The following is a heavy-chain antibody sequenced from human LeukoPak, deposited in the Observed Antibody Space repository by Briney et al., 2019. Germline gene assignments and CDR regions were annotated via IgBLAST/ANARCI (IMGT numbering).Heavy chain of an antibody. Sequence: GRSLRLSCAASGFAFSSYGMHWVRQAPGKGLEWVAVISYDGSNKYYADSVKGRFTTSRDNSKNTLYLQMNSLRAEDTAVYYCAKDLGVTIFGVVIYGVDVWGQGTTVTVSS. CDR3: AKDLGVTIFGVVIYGVDV. J-gene: IGHJ6*02. CDR2: ISYDGSNK. CDR1: GFAFSSYG. D-gene: IGHD3-3*01. V-gene: IGHV3-30*18.